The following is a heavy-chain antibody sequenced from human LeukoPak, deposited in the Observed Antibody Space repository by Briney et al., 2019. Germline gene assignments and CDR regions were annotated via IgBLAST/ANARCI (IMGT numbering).Heavy chain of an antibody. V-gene: IGHV3-23*01. CDR3: AKGSYYDCSGSFYLDY. D-gene: IGHD3-22*01. CDR2: ISGSGDNT. CDR1: GFTISSYA. Sequence: PGGSLRLSCAASGFTISSYAMSWVRQAPGKGLEWVSGISGSGDNTYYAGSVKGRFTISRDNSKNTLYVQVNSLGTEDTAAYYCAKGSYYDCSGSFYLDYWGQGTLVTVSS. J-gene: IGHJ4*02.